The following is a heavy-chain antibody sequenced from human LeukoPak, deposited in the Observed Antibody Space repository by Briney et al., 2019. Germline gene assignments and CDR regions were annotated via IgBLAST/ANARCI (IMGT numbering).Heavy chain of an antibody. CDR2: IIPIFGIA. CDR1: GGTFSSYA. J-gene: IGHJ4*02. Sequence: GASVKVSCKASGGTFSSYAISWVRQAPGQGLEWMGRIIPIFGIANYAQKFQGRVTITADKSTSTAYMELSSLRSEDTVVYYCARGDGGGATEFDYWGQGTLVTVSS. V-gene: IGHV1-69*04. CDR3: ARGDGGGATEFDY. D-gene: IGHD1-26*01.